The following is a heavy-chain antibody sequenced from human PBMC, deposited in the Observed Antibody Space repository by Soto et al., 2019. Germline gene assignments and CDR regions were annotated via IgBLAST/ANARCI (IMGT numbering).Heavy chain of an antibody. V-gene: IGHV4-39*01. CDR3: ARQQEQWLDYYYYYMDV. D-gene: IGHD6-19*01. Sequence: SETLSLTCTVSGGSISSSSYYWGWIRQPPGKGLEWIGSIYYSGSTYYNPSLKSRVTISVDTSKDQFSLKLSSVTAADTAVYYCARQQEQWLDYYYYYMDVWGKGTTVTVSS. CDR2: IYYSGST. CDR1: GGSISSSSYY. J-gene: IGHJ6*03.